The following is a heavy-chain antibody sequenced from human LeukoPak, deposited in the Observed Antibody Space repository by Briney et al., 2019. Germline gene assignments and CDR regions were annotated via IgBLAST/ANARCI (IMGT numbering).Heavy chain of an antibody. CDR3: AVTIVVVPAASTYYFDY. D-gene: IGHD2-2*01. V-gene: IGHV4-38-2*01. CDR1: GYSISSGYY. J-gene: IGHJ4*02. CDR2: IYHSGST. Sequence: SETLSLTRAVSGYSISSGYYWGWIRQPPGKGLEWIGSIYHSGSTYYNPSLKSRVTISVDTSKNQFSLKLSSVTAADTAVYYCAVTIVVVPAASTYYFDYWGQGTLVTVSS.